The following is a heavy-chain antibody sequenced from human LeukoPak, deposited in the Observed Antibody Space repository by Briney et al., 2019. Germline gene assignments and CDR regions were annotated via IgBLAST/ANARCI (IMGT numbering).Heavy chain of an antibody. J-gene: IGHJ6*02. D-gene: IGHD3-10*01. CDR3: ARGVQYGSGSYYNV. CDR2: IYPGDSDT. Sequence: IIYPGDSDTRYSPSFQGQVTISADKSISTAYLQWSSLKASDTAMYYCARGVQYGSGSYYNVWGQGTTVTVSS. V-gene: IGHV5-51*01.